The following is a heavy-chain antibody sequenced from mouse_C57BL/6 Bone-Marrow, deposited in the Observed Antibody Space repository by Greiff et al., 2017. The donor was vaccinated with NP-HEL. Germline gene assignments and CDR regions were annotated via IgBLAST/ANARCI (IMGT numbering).Heavy chain of an antibody. CDR3: ARITGEFAY. Sequence: DVKLVESGAELVKPGASVKLSCTASGFNIKDYYMHWVKQRTEQGLEWIGRIDPEDGETKYAPKFPGKATITADTSSNTAYLQLSSLTSEDTAVYYCARITGEFAYWGQGTLVTVSA. V-gene: IGHV14-2*01. J-gene: IGHJ3*01. D-gene: IGHD4-1*01. CDR2: IDPEDGET. CDR1: GFNIKDYY.